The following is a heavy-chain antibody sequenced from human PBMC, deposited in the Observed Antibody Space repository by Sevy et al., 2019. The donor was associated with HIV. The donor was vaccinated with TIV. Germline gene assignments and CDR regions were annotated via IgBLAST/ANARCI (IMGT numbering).Heavy chain of an antibody. V-gene: IGHV1-2*02. CDR3: TRGPSGFSGSDLAY. Sequence: ASVKVSCEASGYTFTGYYMHWVRQAPGLGLEWMGWINPNSGGTKYAQKFQGRVTMTRDTSISTAYMELSRLKSDDTAVYYCTRGPSGFSGSDLAYWGQGTLVTVSS. CDR2: INPNSGGT. CDR1: GYTFTGYY. D-gene: IGHD3-22*01. J-gene: IGHJ4*02.